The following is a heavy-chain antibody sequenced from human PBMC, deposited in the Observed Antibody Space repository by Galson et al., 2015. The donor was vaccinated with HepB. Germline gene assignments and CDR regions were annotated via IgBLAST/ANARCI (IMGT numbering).Heavy chain of an antibody. Sequence: SLRLSCAASGFTFSSYWMSWVRQAPGKGLEWVANIKQDGSEKYYVDSVKGRFTISRDNAKNSLYLQMNSLRAEDTAVYYCARSFRRITIFHGMDVWGQGTTVTVSS. CDR1: GFTFSSYW. V-gene: IGHV3-7*03. J-gene: IGHJ6*02. D-gene: IGHD3-3*01. CDR3: ARSFRRITIFHGMDV. CDR2: IKQDGSEK.